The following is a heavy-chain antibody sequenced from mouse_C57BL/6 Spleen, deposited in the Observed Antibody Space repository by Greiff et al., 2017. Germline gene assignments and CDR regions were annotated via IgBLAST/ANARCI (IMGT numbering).Heavy chain of an antibody. V-gene: IGHV1-53*01. J-gene: IGHJ1*03. Sequence: VQLQQPGPELVKPGASVKLSCKASGYTFTSYWMHWVKQRPGQGLEWIGNINPSNGGTNYNEKFKSKATLTVDKSSSTAYMQLSSLTSEDSAVYYCARGDGYHWYFDVWGTGTTVTVSS. CDR2: INPSNGGT. CDR3: ARGDGYHWYFDV. CDR1: GYTFTSYW. D-gene: IGHD2-3*01.